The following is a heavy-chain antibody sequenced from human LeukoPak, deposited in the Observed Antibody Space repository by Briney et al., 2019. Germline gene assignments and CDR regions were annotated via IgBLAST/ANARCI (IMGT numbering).Heavy chain of an antibody. Sequence: GGSLRLSCAASGFSFGGYGMDWVRQAPGKGLEWVAHIWYDASNRQYADSVKGRFTTSRDNSKNMLYLEMNNLRVEDTAVYYCTRDILTGYHKYFDYWGQATLVTVSS. CDR1: GFSFGGYG. D-gene: IGHD3-9*01. J-gene: IGHJ4*02. V-gene: IGHV3-33*01. CDR2: IWYDASNR. CDR3: TRDILTGYHKYFDY.